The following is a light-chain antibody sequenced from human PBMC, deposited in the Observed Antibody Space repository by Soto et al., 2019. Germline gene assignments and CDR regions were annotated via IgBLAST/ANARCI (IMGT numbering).Light chain of an antibody. Sequence: QSVLTQPPSASGTPGQRVTLSCSGSSSNIGSNLVNWYQHLPGTAPNLLIYNNDPRPSGVPDRFSASKSGTSVSLAISGLQSEDEAGYYCAAWDDSLNAVVVGGGTKCTVL. CDR3: AAWDDSLNAVV. J-gene: IGLJ2*01. V-gene: IGLV1-44*01. CDR2: NND. CDR1: SSNIGSNL.